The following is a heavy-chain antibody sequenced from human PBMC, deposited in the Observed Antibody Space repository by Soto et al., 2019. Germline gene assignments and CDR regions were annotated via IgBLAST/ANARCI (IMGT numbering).Heavy chain of an antibody. CDR1: GGTFSSYA. V-gene: IGHV1-69*13. D-gene: IGHD2-2*01. CDR2: IIPIFGTA. Sequence: SVKVSCKASGGTFSSYAISWVRQAPGQGLEWMGGIIPIFGTANYAQKFQGRVTITADESTSTAYMELSSLRSEDTAVYYCARGILSSTSYYYYYYGMDVWGEGSTVAAAS. CDR3: ARGILSSTSYYYYYYGMDV. J-gene: IGHJ6*04.